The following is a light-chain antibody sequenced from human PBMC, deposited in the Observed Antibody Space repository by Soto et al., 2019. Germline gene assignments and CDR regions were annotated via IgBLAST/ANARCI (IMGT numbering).Light chain of an antibody. CDR3: CSYAGSSTFDVV. CDR1: SSDVWSYNL. J-gene: IGLJ2*01. CDR2: EVS. Sequence: QSVLTQPASVSGSPGQSITISCTGTSSDVWSYNLVSWYQQHPGKAPKLMIYEVSKRPSGVSNRFSGSKSGNTASLTISGLQAEDEADYYCCSYAGSSTFDVVFGGGTKVTVL. V-gene: IGLV2-23*02.